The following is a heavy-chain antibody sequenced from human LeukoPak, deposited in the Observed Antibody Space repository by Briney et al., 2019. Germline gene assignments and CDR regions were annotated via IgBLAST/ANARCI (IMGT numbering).Heavy chain of an antibody. D-gene: IGHD3-10*01. CDR1: GGSISSYY. V-gene: IGHV4-59*01. CDR2: IYYSGST. Sequence: SETLSLTCTVSGGSISSYYWSWIRQPPGKGLEWIGYIYYSGSTNYNPSLKSRVTISVDTSKNQFSLKLSSVTAADTAVYYWAKRMIRGVNHDAFDLWGQGTMVTVSS. CDR3: AKRMIRGVNHDAFDL. J-gene: IGHJ3*01.